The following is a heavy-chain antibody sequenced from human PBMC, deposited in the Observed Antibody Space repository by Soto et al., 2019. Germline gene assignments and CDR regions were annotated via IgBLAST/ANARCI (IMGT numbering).Heavy chain of an antibody. V-gene: IGHV3-23*01. CDR3: ARDDFTDRGGVYLDY. CDR2: IGASGDIT. D-gene: IGHD2-15*01. J-gene: IGHJ4*02. Sequence: GQSLSLSCAASGFSFTNFAMSWVRQAPGKGLEWVAGIGASGDITWYADSVKGRRSISRDDSKNTLYLHLNSLRFEDTAVYYCARDDFTDRGGVYLDYWGPGSLVTVSS. CDR1: GFSFTNFA.